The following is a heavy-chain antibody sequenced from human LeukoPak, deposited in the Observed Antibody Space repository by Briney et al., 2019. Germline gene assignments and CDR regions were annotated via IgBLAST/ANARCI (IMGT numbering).Heavy chain of an antibody. CDR2: ISSSGSTI. J-gene: IGHJ3*02. CDR3: ARDIIVQGTSWNAFDI. V-gene: IGHV3-11*01. CDR1: GFTFSDYY. D-gene: IGHD2-2*01. Sequence: PGGSLRLSCAASGFTFSDYYMSWIRQAPGKGLEWVSYISSSGSTIYYADSVKGRFTISRDNAKNSLYLQMSSMRAEDTAVYYFARDIIVQGTSWNAFDICGQGTMVTVSS.